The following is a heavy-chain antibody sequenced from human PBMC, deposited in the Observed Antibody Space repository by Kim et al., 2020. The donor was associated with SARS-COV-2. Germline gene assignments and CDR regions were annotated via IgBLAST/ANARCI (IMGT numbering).Heavy chain of an antibody. V-gene: IGHV4-39*01. Sequence: SETLSLTCTVSGGSISSSSYYWGWIRQPPGKGLEWIGSIYYSGSTYYNPSLKSRVTISVDTSKNQFSLKLSSVTAADTAVYYCASPLNCSSTSCYSPVGYWGQGTLVTVSS. D-gene: IGHD2-2*01. CDR1: GGSISSSSYY. J-gene: IGHJ4*02. CDR2: IYYSGST. CDR3: ASPLNCSSTSCYSPVGY.